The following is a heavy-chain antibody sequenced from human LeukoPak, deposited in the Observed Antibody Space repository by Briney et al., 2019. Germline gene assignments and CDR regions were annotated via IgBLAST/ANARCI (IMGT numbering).Heavy chain of an antibody. J-gene: IGHJ6*03. CDR2: IRYDGTNK. D-gene: IGHD4-17*01. CDR3: AKDRDYGDYPSAYYYYMDV. V-gene: IGHV3-30*02. Sequence: GGSLRLSCAASGFTFSTYGIHWVRQAPGKGLKWVAFIRYDGTNKWYADSVKGRFTISRDNSKNMLYLQMNSLRAEDTAVYHCAKDRDYGDYPSAYYYYMDVWGKGTTVTVCS. CDR1: GFTFSTYG.